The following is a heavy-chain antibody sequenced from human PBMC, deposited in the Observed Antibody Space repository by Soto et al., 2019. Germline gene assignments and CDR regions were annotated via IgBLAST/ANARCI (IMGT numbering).Heavy chain of an antibody. CDR1: GFTFSSFW. D-gene: IGHD1-26*01. CDR2: INTDGSST. Sequence: EVQLVESGGGLVQPGGSLRLSCAASGFTFSSFWMHWVRQVPGKGLVWVSRINTDGSSTSYADSVKGRFIISRDNAKNTVYLQMNSLRAEDTAVYYCARVGRVWEPVTWGQGTLVTVSS. J-gene: IGHJ4*02. V-gene: IGHV3-74*01. CDR3: ARVGRVWEPVT.